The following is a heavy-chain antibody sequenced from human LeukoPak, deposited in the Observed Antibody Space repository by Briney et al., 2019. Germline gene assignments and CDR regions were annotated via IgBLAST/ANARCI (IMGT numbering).Heavy chain of an antibody. Sequence: ASVKVSCTASGYTFTSYGISWVRQAPGQGLEWMGWISAYNGNTNYAQKLQGRVTMTTDTSTSTAYMELSSLRSEDTAVYYCARGRVYYYGSGSYYNAPDYWGQGTLVTVSS. CDR3: ARGRVYYYGSGSYYNAPDY. CDR1: GYTFTSYG. D-gene: IGHD3-10*01. V-gene: IGHV1-18*01. J-gene: IGHJ4*02. CDR2: ISAYNGNT.